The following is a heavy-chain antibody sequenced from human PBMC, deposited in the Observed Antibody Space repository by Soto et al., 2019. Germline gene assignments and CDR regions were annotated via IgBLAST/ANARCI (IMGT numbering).Heavy chain of an antibody. Sequence: EVQLLESGGGLVQPGGSLRVSCAASGFTFSSYAMNWVRQAPGKGLEWVSGISGSGSSTYYADCVKGRFTISRDNSKNTLYLQMNSLRAEDTAVYYCAKNGNIVVVPAAPDYWGQGTLVTVSS. V-gene: IGHV3-23*01. CDR3: AKNGNIVVVPAAPDY. J-gene: IGHJ4*02. CDR1: GFTFSSYA. CDR2: ISGSGSST. D-gene: IGHD2-2*01.